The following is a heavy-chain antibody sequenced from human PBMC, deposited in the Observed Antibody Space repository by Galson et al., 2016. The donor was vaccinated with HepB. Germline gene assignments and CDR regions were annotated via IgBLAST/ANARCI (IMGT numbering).Heavy chain of an antibody. D-gene: IGHD1-7*01. CDR1: GFTLSGSA. Sequence: SLRLSCAASGFTLSGSAIHWVRQPSGKGLEWVGRIRTNAYSYATAYTASLKGRFTISRDDSKNTAFLQMNSLKTGDTAVYYCTKRPDAIDMGTTPFDYWGQGILVTVSS. J-gene: IGHJ4*02. CDR2: IRTNAYSYAT. CDR3: TKRPDAIDMGTTPFDY. V-gene: IGHV3-73*01.